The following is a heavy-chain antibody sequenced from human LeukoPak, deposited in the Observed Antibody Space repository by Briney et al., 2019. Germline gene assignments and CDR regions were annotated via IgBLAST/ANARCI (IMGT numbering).Heavy chain of an antibody. CDR2: ISSSSSYI. Sequence: GGSLRLSCAASGFTFSSYSMNWVRQAPGKGLEWVSSISSSSSYIYYADSVKGRFTISRDNAKNSLYLQMNSLRAEDTAVYYCARDGWELLRYFDYWGQGTLVTVSS. V-gene: IGHV3-21*01. J-gene: IGHJ4*02. CDR3: ARDGWELLRYFDY. D-gene: IGHD1-26*01. CDR1: GFTFSSYS.